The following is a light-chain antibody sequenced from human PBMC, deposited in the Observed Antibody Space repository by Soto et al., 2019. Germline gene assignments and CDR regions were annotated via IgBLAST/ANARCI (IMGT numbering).Light chain of an antibody. V-gene: IGLV2-14*01. CDR2: DGT. Sequence: QSALTQPASVSGSPGQSITMSCTGARSDIDGYDYVSWYQHHPGEAPKLVIYDGTNRPSGVSNRFSASKAGNTASLTISGLQSEDEADYYCSSYTSRNPVVFGGVTKLTVL. J-gene: IGLJ2*01. CDR1: RSDIDGYDY. CDR3: SSYTSRNPVV.